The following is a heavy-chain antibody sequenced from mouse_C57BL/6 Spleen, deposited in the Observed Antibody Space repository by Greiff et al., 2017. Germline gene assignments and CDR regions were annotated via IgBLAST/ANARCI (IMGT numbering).Heavy chain of an antibody. J-gene: IGHJ4*01. CDR1: GFTFSDYY. CDR2: ISNGGGST. CDR3: ARVMDY. Sequence: EVKVEESGGGLVQPGGSLKLSCAASGFTFSDYYMYWVRQTPEKRLEWVAYISNGGGSTYYPDTVKGRFTISRDNAKNTLYLQMSRLKSEDTAMYYCARVMDYWGQGTSVTVSS. V-gene: IGHV5-12*01.